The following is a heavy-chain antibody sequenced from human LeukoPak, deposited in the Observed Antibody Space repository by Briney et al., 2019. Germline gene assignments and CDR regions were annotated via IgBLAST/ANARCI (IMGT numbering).Heavy chain of an antibody. Sequence: SVKVSCKASGGTFSSYAISWVRQAPGQGLEWMGGIIPIFGTANYAQKFQGRVTITTDESTSTAYMELSSLRSEDTAVYYCARVPSTSIYYYYYMDVWGKGATVTVSS. V-gene: IGHV1-69*05. J-gene: IGHJ6*03. CDR1: GGTFSSYA. CDR2: IIPIFGTA. CDR3: ARVPSTSIYYYYYMDV.